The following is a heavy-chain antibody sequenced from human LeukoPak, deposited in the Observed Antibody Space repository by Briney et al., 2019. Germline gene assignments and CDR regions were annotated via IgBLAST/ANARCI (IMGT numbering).Heavy chain of an antibody. CDR2: IYHSGST. CDR3: ARANGDYYYMDV. J-gene: IGHJ6*03. D-gene: IGHD2-8*01. Sequence: PSETLSLTCTVSGGSISSYYWGWIRQPPGKGLEWIGSIYHSGSTYYNPSLKSRVTISVDTSKNQFSLKLSSVTAADTAVYYCARANGDYYYMDVWGKGTTVTVSS. V-gene: IGHV4-39*07. CDR1: GGSISSYY.